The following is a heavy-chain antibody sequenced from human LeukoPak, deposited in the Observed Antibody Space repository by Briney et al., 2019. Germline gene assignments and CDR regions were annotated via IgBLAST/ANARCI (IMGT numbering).Heavy chain of an antibody. CDR1: GGSISSGSYY. Sequence: SETLSLTCTVSGGSISSGSYYWSWIRQPAGKGLEWIGRIYTSGSTNYNPSLKSRVTISVGTSKNQFSLKLSSVTAADTAVYYCAREVTYCSSTGCYYFDYWGQGTLVTVSS. D-gene: IGHD2-2*01. J-gene: IGHJ4*02. V-gene: IGHV4-61*02. CDR2: IYTSGST. CDR3: AREVTYCSSTGCYYFDY.